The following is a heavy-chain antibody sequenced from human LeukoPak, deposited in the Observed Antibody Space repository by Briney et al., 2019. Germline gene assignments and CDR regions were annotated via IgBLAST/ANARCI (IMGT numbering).Heavy chain of an antibody. CDR2: IYYSGST. Sequence: PSETLSLTCTVSGGSISSGDYYWSWIRQPPGKGLEWIGYIYYSGSTYYNPSLKSRVTISVDTSKNQFSLKLSSVTAADTAVYYCARLSATTVTTPLFDYWGQGTLVTVSS. J-gene: IGHJ4*02. D-gene: IGHD4-17*01. V-gene: IGHV4-30-4*01. CDR3: ARLSATTVTTPLFDY. CDR1: GGSISSGDYY.